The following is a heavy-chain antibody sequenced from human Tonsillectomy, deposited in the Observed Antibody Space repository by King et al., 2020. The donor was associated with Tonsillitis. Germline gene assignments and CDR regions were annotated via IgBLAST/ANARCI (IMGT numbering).Heavy chain of an antibody. V-gene: IGHV1-2*02. J-gene: IGHJ4*02. Sequence: AQLVQSGAEVKKPGASVKVSCKTSGYSFTGYYIHWVRQAPGQGLEWMGWINPNSGDTNYAQKFQGRVTMTRDTSISSVYMELSRLRSDDTAVFYCARVSPGGKYSSGRYPLDYWGQGTLVTVSP. CDR1: GYSFTGYY. CDR2: INPNSGDT. D-gene: IGHD6-19*01. CDR3: ARVSPGGKYSSGRYPLDY.